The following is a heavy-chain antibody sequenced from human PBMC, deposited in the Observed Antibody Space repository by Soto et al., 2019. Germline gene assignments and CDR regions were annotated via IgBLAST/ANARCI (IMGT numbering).Heavy chain of an antibody. CDR2: IYPGDSDT. Sequence: GESLKISCKGSGYSFTSYWIGWVRQMPGKGLEWMGIIYPGDSDTRYSPSFQGQVTISADKSISTAYLQWSSLKASDTAMYYCARRGYCSSTSCYTDYYMDVWGKGTTVTVSS. J-gene: IGHJ6*03. D-gene: IGHD2-2*02. CDR1: GYSFTSYW. V-gene: IGHV5-51*01. CDR3: ARRGYCSSTSCYTDYYMDV.